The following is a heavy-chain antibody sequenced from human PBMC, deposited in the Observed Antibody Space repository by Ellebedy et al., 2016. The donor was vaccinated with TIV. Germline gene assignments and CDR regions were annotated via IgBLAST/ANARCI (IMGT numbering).Heavy chain of an antibody. V-gene: IGHV4-59*08. CDR3: ARLRGSGTFAFDV. Sequence: SETLSLTCSVSAGSFRGFYWSWIWQSPGEGLEWIGNVFYDGDTDYNPSLDSRVSISIDTSQNHFSLRLNSVTAADTAVYYCARLRGSGTFAFDVWGQGAMVIVSS. CDR2: VFYDGDT. J-gene: IGHJ3*01. D-gene: IGHD3-10*01. CDR1: AGSFRGFY.